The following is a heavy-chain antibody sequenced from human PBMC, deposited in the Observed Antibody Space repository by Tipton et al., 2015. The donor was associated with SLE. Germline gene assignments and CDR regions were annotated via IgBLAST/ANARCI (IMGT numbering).Heavy chain of an antibody. D-gene: IGHD3-22*01. CDR1: GGSISSYY. V-gene: IGHV4-59*12. CDR2: IYYSGST. Sequence: GLVKPSETLSLTCTVSGGSISSYYWSWIRQPPGKGLEWIGYIYYSGSTNYNPSLKSRVTISVDTSKNQFSLKLSSVTAADTAVYYCALLYDSSGYDAFDIWGQGTMVTVSS. J-gene: IGHJ3*02. CDR3: ALLYDSSGYDAFDI.